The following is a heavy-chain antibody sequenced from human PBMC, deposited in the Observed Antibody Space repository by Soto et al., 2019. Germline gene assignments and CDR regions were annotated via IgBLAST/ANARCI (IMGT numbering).Heavy chain of an antibody. CDR2: INPSAGAT. Sequence: ASVKVSCKASGYTLTSYYLHWVRQAPGQGLEWMGIINPSAGATTYPQKFQGRVTMTRDIFTSTVYVELSRLRTEDTAVYYCARTPPLRPSANPYYYDYDAMDVWGQGTTVTVSS. CDR3: ARTPPLRPSANPYYYDYDAMDV. J-gene: IGHJ6*02. D-gene: IGHD3-10*01. CDR1: GYTLTSYY. V-gene: IGHV1-46*01.